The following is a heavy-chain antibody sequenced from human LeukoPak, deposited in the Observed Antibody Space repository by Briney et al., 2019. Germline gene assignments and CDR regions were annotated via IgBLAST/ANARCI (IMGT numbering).Heavy chain of an antibody. CDR2: INSDGSST. CDR1: GFTFSSYA. J-gene: IGHJ4*02. V-gene: IGHV3-74*01. CDR3: ARVPLGSGWFHY. Sequence: PGGSLRLSCAASGFTFSSYAMSWVRQAPGKGLVWVSRINSDGSSTSYADSVKGRFTISRDNAKNTLYLQMNSLRAEDTAVYYCARVPLGSGWFHYWGQGTLVTVSS. D-gene: IGHD6-19*01.